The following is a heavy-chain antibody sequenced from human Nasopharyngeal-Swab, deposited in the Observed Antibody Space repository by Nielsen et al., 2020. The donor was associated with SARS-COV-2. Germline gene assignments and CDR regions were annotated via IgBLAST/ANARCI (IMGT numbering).Heavy chain of an antibody. D-gene: IGHD3-22*01. J-gene: IGHJ4*02. V-gene: IGHV4-34*01. CDR3: ARGSLVVVTIAPFDY. Sequence: RQAPGKGLEWIGDINHSGSTNYNPSLKSRVTISVDTSKNQFSLKLSSVTAADTAVYYCARGSLVVVTIAPFDYWGQGTLVTVSS. CDR2: INHSGST.